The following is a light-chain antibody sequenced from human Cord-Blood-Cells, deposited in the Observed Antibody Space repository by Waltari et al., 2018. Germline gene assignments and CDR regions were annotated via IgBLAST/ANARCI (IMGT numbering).Light chain of an antibody. CDR2: DAS. J-gene: IGKJ1*01. V-gene: IGKV3-11*01. CDR3: QQRSNWPPWT. Sequence: EIVLTQSPATLSLSPGERDTLSCRASQSVSSYLAWYQQNPGQAPRLLIYDASNRATGIPARFSGSGSGTDFTLTISSLEPEDFAVYYCQQRSNWPPWTFGQGTKVEI. CDR1: QSVSSY.